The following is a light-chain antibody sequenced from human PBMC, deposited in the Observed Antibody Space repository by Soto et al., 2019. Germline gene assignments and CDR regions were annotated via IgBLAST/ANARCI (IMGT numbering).Light chain of an antibody. J-gene: IGLJ2*01. CDR1: SSDVGGYNY. Sequence: QSALTQPPSASGSLGQSVTISCTETSSDVGGYNYVSWHQQHPGKAPKVMIYEVTKRPPGVPDRFSGSKPGNTASLTVSGLQAEDEADYYCSSFAGGGNPVLLGGGTKLTVL. CDR2: EVT. V-gene: IGLV2-8*01. CDR3: SSFAGGGNPVL.